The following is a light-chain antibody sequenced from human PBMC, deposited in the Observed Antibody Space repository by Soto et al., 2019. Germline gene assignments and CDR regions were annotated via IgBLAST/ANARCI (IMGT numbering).Light chain of an antibody. CDR3: QQYNNWLAT. CDR1: QSVSSN. CDR2: GAS. Sequence: EIVMTQSPATLSVSPGERATLSYRASQSVSSNLAWYQQKPGQAPRLLIYGASTRATGIPVRFSGSGSGTEFTLTISSLQSEDFAVYYCQQYNNWLATFGQGTKVEIK. V-gene: IGKV3-15*01. J-gene: IGKJ1*01.